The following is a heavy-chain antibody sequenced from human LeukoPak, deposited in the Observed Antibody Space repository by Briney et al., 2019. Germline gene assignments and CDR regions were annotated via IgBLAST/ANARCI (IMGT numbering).Heavy chain of an antibody. J-gene: IGHJ4*02. D-gene: IGHD4-17*01. V-gene: IGHV4-59*01. CDR2: INYSGST. Sequence: SETLSLTCTVSGGSISSYYWSWIRQPPGKGLEWIGYINYSGSTNYNPSLKSQVTISVDTSKNQFSLKLSSVTAAGTAVYYCAGVSYGDYEYYFDYWGQGTLVTVSS. CDR1: GGSISSYY. CDR3: AGVSYGDYEYYFDY.